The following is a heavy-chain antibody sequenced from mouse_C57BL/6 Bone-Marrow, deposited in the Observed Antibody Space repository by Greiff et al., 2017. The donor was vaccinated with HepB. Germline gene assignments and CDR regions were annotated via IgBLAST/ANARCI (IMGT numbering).Heavy chain of an antibody. D-gene: IGHD2-5*01. Sequence: EVKLMESGPGLVKPSQSLSLTCSVTGYSITSGYYWNWIRQFPGNKLEWMGYISYDGSNNYNPSLKNRISITRDTSKNQFFLKLNSVTTEDTATYYCARNRYYSNYDWYFDVWGTGTTVTVSS. V-gene: IGHV3-6*01. CDR1: GYSITSGYY. CDR3: ARNRYYSNYDWYFDV. J-gene: IGHJ1*03. CDR2: ISYDGSN.